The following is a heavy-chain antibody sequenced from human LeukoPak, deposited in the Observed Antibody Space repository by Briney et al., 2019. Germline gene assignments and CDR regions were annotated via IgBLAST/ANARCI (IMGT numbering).Heavy chain of an antibody. Sequence: SVKVSCKASGGTFSSYAISWVRQAPGQGLEWMGGIIPIFGTANYAQKFQGRVTIAADKSTSTAYMELSSLRSEDTAVYYCARSTSLGYWFDPWGQGTLVTVSS. CDR3: ARSTSLGYWFDP. J-gene: IGHJ5*02. CDR1: GGTFSSYA. V-gene: IGHV1-69*06. D-gene: IGHD2-2*01. CDR2: IIPIFGTA.